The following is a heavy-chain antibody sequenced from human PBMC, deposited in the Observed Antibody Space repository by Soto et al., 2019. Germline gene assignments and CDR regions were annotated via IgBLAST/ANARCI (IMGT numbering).Heavy chain of an antibody. CDR1: GFTFSSYG. Sequence: QVQLVESGGGVVQPGRSLRLSCAASGFTFSSYGMHWVRQAPGKGLEWVAVIWYDGSNKYYADSVKGRFTISRDNSKNRLYLQMNSLRAEDTAVYYGARDWDTVTNLYYFDYWGQGTLVTVSS. CDR3: ARDWDTVTNLYYFDY. J-gene: IGHJ4*02. CDR2: IWYDGSNK. D-gene: IGHD4-4*01. V-gene: IGHV3-33*01.